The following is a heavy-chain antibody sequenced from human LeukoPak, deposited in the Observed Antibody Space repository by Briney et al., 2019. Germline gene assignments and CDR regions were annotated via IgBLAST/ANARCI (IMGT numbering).Heavy chain of an antibody. D-gene: IGHD1-1*01. Sequence: GGSLRLSRAASGFTFSSYWMSWVRQAPGKGLEWVANIKQDGSEKYYVDSVKGRFTISRDNAKNSLYLQMNSLRAEDTAVYYCARTYNWNDGDAFDIWGQGTMVTVSS. CDR2: IKQDGSEK. V-gene: IGHV3-7*01. CDR3: ARTYNWNDGDAFDI. J-gene: IGHJ3*02. CDR1: GFTFSSYW.